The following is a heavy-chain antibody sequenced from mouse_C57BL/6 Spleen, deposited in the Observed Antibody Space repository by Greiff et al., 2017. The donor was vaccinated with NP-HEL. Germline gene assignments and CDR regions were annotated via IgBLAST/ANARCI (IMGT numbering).Heavy chain of an antibody. J-gene: IGHJ4*01. D-gene: IGHD4-1*01. Sequence: EVQGVESGEGLVKPGGSLKLSCAASGFTFSSYAMSWVRQTPEKRLEWVAYISSGGDYIYYADTVKGRFTISRDNARNTLYLQMSSLKSEDTAMYYCTREGSLGAMDYWGQGTSVTVSS. CDR2: ISSGGDYI. CDR1: GFTFSSYA. CDR3: TREGSLGAMDY. V-gene: IGHV5-9-1*02.